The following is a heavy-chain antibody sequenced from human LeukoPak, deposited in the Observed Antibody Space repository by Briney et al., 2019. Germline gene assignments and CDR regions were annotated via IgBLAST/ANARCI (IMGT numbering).Heavy chain of an antibody. V-gene: IGHV3-11*01. J-gene: IGHJ5*02. CDR1: GFTFSDYY. CDR3: ARAPKFRLVGVPKGPFDP. D-gene: IGHD1-26*01. Sequence: GGSLRLSCAASGFTFSDYYMSWIRQAPGKGLEWVSYISNSGSTIYYADSVKGRFFISRDNAKNSLYLQMNSLRAEDTAVYYCARAPKFRLVGVPKGPFDPWGQGTLVTVSS. CDR2: ISNSGSTI.